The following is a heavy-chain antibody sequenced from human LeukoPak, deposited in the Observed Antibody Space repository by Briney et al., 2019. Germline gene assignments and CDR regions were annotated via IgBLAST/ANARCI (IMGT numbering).Heavy chain of an antibody. V-gene: IGHV3-30*03. CDR3: ATNYGSGNTDHYFDY. CDR2: ISYDGSNK. J-gene: IGHJ4*02. Sequence: PGGSLRLSCAASGFTFSSYGMHWVRQAPGKGLEWVAVISYDGSNKYYADSVKGRFTISRDNSKNTLYLQMNSLTAEDTAVYYCATNYGSGNTDHYFDYWGQGTLVTVSS. CDR1: GFTFSSYG. D-gene: IGHD3-10*01.